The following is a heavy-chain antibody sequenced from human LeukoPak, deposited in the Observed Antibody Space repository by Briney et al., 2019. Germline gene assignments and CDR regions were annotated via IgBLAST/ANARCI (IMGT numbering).Heavy chain of an antibody. Sequence: ASVKVSCKASGYTFTGYYMHWVRQAPGQGLEWMGWINPNSGGTNYAQKFQGWVTMTRDTSISTAYMELSRLRSDDTAVYYCARDRHGDYYYGMDVWGQGTTVTVSS. V-gene: IGHV1-2*04. CDR2: INPNSGGT. CDR1: GYTFTGYY. D-gene: IGHD4-17*01. CDR3: ARDRHGDYYYGMDV. J-gene: IGHJ6*02.